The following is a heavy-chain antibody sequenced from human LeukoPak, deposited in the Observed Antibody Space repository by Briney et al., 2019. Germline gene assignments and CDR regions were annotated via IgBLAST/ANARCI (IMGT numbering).Heavy chain of an antibody. Sequence: PSETLSLTCTVSGGSISSYYWSWIRQPPGKGLEWIAYIYYSGSTNYNPSLKSRVTISVDTSKNQFSLKLSSVTAADTAVYYCARDCGGDRYLDYRGQGTLVTVSS. CDR1: GGSISSYY. CDR2: IYYSGST. J-gene: IGHJ4*02. D-gene: IGHD2-21*02. V-gene: IGHV4-59*01. CDR3: ARDCGGDRYLDY.